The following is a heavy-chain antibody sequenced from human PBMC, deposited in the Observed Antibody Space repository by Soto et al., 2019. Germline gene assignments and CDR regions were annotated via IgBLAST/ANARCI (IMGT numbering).Heavy chain of an antibody. J-gene: IGHJ4*02. CDR2: ISSSSTTI. V-gene: IGHV3-48*01. CDR3: ARNWATYFDF. CDR1: GFTLRSYS. Sequence: EVQLVESGGGLVQPGGSLRLSCEASGFTLRSYSMTWVRQAPGKGLEWVSYISSSSTTIYYADSMKGRFTISRDNAKNSLDLQMNSLRAEDTALYYCARNWATYFDFWGQGTLVTVSS. D-gene: IGHD7-27*01.